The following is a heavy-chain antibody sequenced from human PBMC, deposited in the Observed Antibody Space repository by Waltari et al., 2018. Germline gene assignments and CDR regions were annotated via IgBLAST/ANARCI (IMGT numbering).Heavy chain of an antibody. V-gene: IGHV3-23*04. Sequence: EVQLVESGGGLVQPGGSLRLSCAASGFTFSSYAMSWVRQAPGKGLGGVSAISGSGGSTYYADSVKGRFTISRDNSKNTLYLQMNSLRAEDTAVYYCAKDEAYYYYGMDVWGQGTTVTVSS. CDR1: GFTFSSYA. CDR2: ISGSGGST. J-gene: IGHJ6*02. CDR3: AKDEAYYYYGMDV.